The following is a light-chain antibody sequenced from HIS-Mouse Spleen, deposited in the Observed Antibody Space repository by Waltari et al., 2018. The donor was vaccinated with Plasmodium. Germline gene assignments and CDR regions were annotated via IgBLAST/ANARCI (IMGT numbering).Light chain of an antibody. CDR3: CSYAGSSTWV. Sequence: QSALTQPASVSGSPGQSITISCTGTSSDVWSYNLVSWYQQHPAKAPKLMIYEGSKRPSGVSNRFSGSKSGNTASLTISGLQAEDEADYYCCSYAGSSTWVFGGGTKLTVL. J-gene: IGLJ3*02. CDR2: EGS. CDR1: SSDVWSYNL. V-gene: IGLV2-23*01.